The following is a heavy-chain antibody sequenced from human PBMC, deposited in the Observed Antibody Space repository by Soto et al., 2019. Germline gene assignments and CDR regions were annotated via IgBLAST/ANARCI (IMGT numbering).Heavy chain of an antibody. J-gene: IGHJ6*04. CDR1: GGTVSSYA. D-gene: IGHD5-12*01. V-gene: IGHV1-69*13. CDR3: ARALRGRWLQLNYYYGMDV. Sequence: SVKVSCKSSGGTVSSYAISWVRQAPGQGLEWMGGIIPIFGTANYAQKFQGRVTITADESTSTAYMELSSLRSEDTAVYYCARALRGRWLQLNYYYGMDVWGKGTTVTVSS. CDR2: IIPIFGTA.